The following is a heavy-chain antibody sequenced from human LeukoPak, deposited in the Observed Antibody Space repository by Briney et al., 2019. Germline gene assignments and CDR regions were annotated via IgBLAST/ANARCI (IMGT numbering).Heavy chain of an antibody. CDR2: IYHTGSPT. CDR1: GGSISTHY. V-gene: IGHV4-59*11. CDR3: ARGVAVAGTHYYYFYAMDV. J-gene: IGHJ6*02. D-gene: IGHD6-19*01. Sequence: SETLSLTCTVSGGSISTHYWGWVRQPPGKGLEWIGYIYHTGSPTNYNPSLKSRVTISVDTSKNQFSLRLRSVTAADTAVYYCARGVAVAGTHYYYFYAMDVWGHGTAVTVSS.